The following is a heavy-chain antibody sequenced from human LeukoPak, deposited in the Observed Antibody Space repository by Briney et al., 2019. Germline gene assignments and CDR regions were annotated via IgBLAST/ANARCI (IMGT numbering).Heavy chain of an antibody. CDR3: ASRLQSGSPWYFDY. Sequence: GASMKVSCKASGYTFTTSFMHWVRQAPGQGLEWVGIINPSGDTTSYAQQLQGRVTMTRDTSSSTVYMELSSLRSEDTAVYYCASRLQSGSPWYFDYWGQGTLVTVSS. V-gene: IGHV1-46*04. D-gene: IGHD1-26*01. J-gene: IGHJ4*02. CDR1: GYTFTTSF. CDR2: INPSGDTT.